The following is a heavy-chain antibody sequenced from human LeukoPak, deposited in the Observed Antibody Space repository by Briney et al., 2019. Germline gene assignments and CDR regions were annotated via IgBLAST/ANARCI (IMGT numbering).Heavy chain of an antibody. V-gene: IGHV3-23*01. CDR1: GLTFSSYA. CDR3: AKERSSGWPFDY. CDR2: ISGSGDRT. Sequence: GGSLRLSCAASGLTFSSYAMSCVRQAPGKGLEWVSGISGSGDRTHDADSVKGRFTISRDNSKNTVYLQMNSLRADDTAVSYCAKERSSGWPFDYWGQGTLVTVSS. D-gene: IGHD6-19*01. J-gene: IGHJ4*02.